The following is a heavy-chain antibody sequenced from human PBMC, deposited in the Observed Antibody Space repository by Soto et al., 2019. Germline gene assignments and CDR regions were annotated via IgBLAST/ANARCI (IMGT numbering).Heavy chain of an antibody. CDR2: MQPSTGRT. V-gene: IGHV1-8*01. J-gene: IGHJ4*02. D-gene: IGHD1-26*01. CDR1: GYSFTSLD. Sequence: ASVKVSCKASGYSFTSLDINWVRQTAGQGLEWMGWMQPSTGRTGYAQKFQGRVTMTRDTSINTAYMELTTLTPDDTAFYYCARGVSAGVDYWGQGTLVTVSS. CDR3: ARGVSAGVDY.